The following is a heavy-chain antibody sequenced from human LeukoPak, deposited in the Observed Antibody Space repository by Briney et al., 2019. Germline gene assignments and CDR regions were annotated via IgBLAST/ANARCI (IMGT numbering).Heavy chain of an antibody. CDR3: AKDRSTTWACDY. J-gene: IGHJ4*02. V-gene: IGHV3-30*18. CDR1: GFTFSSDA. D-gene: IGHD1-14*01. Sequence: GRSLRLTCAASGFTFSSDAMHWVRQAPGKGLEWVAFISYDGNIKRYADSVKGRFTISRDNSKNTLYLQMNSLRAEDTAVYHCAKDRSTTWACDYWGQGTLVTVSS. CDR2: ISYDGNIK.